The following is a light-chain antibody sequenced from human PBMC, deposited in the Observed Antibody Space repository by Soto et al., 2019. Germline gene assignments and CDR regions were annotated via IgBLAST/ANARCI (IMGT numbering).Light chain of an antibody. CDR1: QSLAYIDGNTY. J-gene: IGKJ2*01. CDR2: YVS. V-gene: IGKV2-30*01. CDR3: MQTTRWPPYT. Sequence: DVVMTQSPLSLPVTLGQPASISCRSSQSLAYIDGNTYLTWFHQRPGQSPRRLIYYVSNRDSGVPDRFSGSGSGTDFTLKIRRVEAEDVGIYYCMQTTRWPPYTFGQGTKLEIK.